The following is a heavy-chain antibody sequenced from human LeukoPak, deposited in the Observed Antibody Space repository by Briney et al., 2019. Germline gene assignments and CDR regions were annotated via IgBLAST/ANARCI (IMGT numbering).Heavy chain of an antibody. CDR2: VHPDSGNT. Sequence: ASVKVSCKTSGYPFSTWEINWVRQAAGQGLEWLGWVHPDSGNTDYAQKFRGRVTMSRDTSTSTAYMELSGLRLDDTAVYFCARGPRNDPWGQGTLVTVSS. J-gene: IGHJ5*02. CDR1: GYPFSTWE. V-gene: IGHV1-8*01. CDR3: ARGPRNDP. D-gene: IGHD1-14*01.